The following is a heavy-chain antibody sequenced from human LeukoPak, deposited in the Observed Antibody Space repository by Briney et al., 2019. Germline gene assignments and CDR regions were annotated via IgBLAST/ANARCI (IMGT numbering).Heavy chain of an antibody. CDR3: AREPLYSSGWYGYYYYYYMDV. D-gene: IGHD6-19*01. Sequence: SQTLSLTCAISGDSVSSNSAAWNWIRQSPSRGLEWLGRTYYRSKWYNDYAVSVKSRITINPDTSKNQFSLQLNSVTPEDTAVYYCAREPLYSSGWYGYYYYYYMDVWGKGTTVTVSS. CDR2: TYYRSKWYN. V-gene: IGHV6-1*01. J-gene: IGHJ6*03. CDR1: GDSVSSNSAA.